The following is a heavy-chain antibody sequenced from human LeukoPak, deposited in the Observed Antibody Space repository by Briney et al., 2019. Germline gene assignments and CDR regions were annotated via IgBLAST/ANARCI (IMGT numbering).Heavy chain of an antibody. CDR2: IYYSGST. CDR1: GGSISSYY. J-gene: IGHJ3*02. Sequence: PSQTLSLTCTVSGGSISSYYWSWIRHPPGKGLEWIGYIYYSGSTNSNPSLKSRVTISVDTSKNQFSLKLSSVTAADTAVYYCARTRGILDAFDIWGQGTMVTVSS. CDR3: ARTRGILDAFDI. V-gene: IGHV4-59*01. D-gene: IGHD3-16*01.